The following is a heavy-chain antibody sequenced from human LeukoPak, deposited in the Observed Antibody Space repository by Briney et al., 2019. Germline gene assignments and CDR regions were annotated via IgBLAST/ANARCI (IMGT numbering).Heavy chain of an antibody. CDR2: IIPIFGTA. D-gene: IGHD4/OR15-4a*01. CDR1: GGTFSSYA. V-gene: IGHV1-69*13. Sequence: SVKVSCKASGGTFSSYAISWVRQAPGQGLEWMGGIIPIFGTANYAQKFQGRVTITADESTSTAYMELSSLRSEDTAVYYCAGAPGANVAEYFQHWGQGTLVTVSS. CDR3: AGAPGANVAEYFQH. J-gene: IGHJ1*01.